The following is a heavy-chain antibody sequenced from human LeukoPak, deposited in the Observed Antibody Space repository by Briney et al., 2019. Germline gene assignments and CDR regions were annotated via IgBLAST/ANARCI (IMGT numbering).Heavy chain of an antibody. CDR2: INPSGGST. Sequence: ASVKVSCKASGYTFTSYYMHWVRQAPGQGLEWMGIINPSGGSTSYAQKFQGRVTMTRDTSTSTAYMELSRLRSDDTAVYYCAKDAGSGSGWYWFDPRGQGTLVTVSS. CDR3: AKDAGSGSGWYWFDP. D-gene: IGHD6-19*01. J-gene: IGHJ5*02. V-gene: IGHV1-46*01. CDR1: GYTFTSYY.